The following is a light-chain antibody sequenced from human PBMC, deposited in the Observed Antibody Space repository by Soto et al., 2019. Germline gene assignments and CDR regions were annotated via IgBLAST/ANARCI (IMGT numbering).Light chain of an antibody. CDR2: NNN. J-gene: IGLJ3*02. Sequence: QSVLTQPPSASGTPGQRVTIACSGSSSNIGSTTVKWYQQLPGTAPKLLIYNNNQRPLGVPDRFSGSKSGTSASLAISGLQSEDEADYYCAAWDDSLNGVVFGGGTKLTVL. V-gene: IGLV1-44*01. CDR3: AAWDDSLNGVV. CDR1: SSNIGSTT.